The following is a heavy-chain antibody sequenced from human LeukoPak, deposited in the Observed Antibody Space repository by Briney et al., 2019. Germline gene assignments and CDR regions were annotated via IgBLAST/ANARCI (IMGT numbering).Heavy chain of an antibody. CDR2: IFYSGST. CDR3: ARSRAYDYHFDN. D-gene: IGHD5-12*01. J-gene: IGHJ4*02. CDR1: GASISSYY. Sequence: PSETLSLTCTVSGASISSYYWSWIRQSPGKGLEGIGYIFYSGSTNYNPSLKRRVTISVDTSKNQFSLKLTSVTAADTAVYYCARSRAYDYHFDNWGQGALVTVSS. V-gene: IGHV4-59*01.